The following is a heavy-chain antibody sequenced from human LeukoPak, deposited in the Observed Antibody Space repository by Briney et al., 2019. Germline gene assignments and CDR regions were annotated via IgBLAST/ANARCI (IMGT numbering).Heavy chain of an antibody. J-gene: IGHJ6*04. D-gene: IGHD4-23*01. CDR1: GSTFSSYS. Sequence: PGGSLRLSCAASGSTFSSYSMNWVRQAPGKGLEWVSSISSSSSYIYYADSVKGRFTISRDNAKNSLYLQMNSLRAEDTAVYYCARGGNSNYYYYYGMDVWGKGTTVTVSS. CDR3: ARGGNSNYYYYYGMDV. CDR2: ISSSSSYI. V-gene: IGHV3-21*01.